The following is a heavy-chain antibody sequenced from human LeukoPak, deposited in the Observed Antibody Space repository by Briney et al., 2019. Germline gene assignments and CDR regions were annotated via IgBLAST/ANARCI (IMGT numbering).Heavy chain of an antibody. D-gene: IGHD6-6*01. Sequence: GESLKISCAASGFTFRNHWMHWVRQTPGKGLVWVSRISSDGSSTTYADSVKGRFTISRDNAKNTLYLQMNNLRAEDTAMYYCARDQRVTGRPDIDYWGQGTLVIVSS. CDR2: ISSDGSST. CDR1: GFTFRNHW. V-gene: IGHV3-74*03. J-gene: IGHJ4*02. CDR3: ARDQRVTGRPDIDY.